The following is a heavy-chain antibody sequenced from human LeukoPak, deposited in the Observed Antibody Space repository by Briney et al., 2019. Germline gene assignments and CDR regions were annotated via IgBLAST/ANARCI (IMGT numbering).Heavy chain of an antibody. CDR1: GYTFTSYG. Sequence: ASVKVSCKASGYTFTSYGISWVRQAPGQGLEWMGWISAYNGNTNYAQKLQGRVTMTTDTSTSTAYMELRSLRSDDTAVYYCARDQTSGYYDILTGYYTTSLSDYWGQGTLVTVSS. CDR2: ISAYNGNT. CDR3: ARDQTSGYYDILTGYYTTSLSDY. V-gene: IGHV1-18*01. D-gene: IGHD3-9*01. J-gene: IGHJ4*02.